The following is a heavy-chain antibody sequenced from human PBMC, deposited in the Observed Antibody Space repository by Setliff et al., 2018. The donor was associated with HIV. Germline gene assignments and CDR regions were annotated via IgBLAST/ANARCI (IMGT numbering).Heavy chain of an antibody. V-gene: IGHV4-34*01. Sequence: PSETLSLTCAVYGGSFSGYYWSWIRQPPGKGLEWIGEINHSGSTNYNPSLKSRVTISVDTSKNQFSLKLSSVTAADTAVYYCINAYSSGWLAPMGFDSWGQGTLVTVSS. CDR1: GGSFSGYY. D-gene: IGHD6-19*01. CDR3: INAYSSGWLAPMGFDS. J-gene: IGHJ4*02. CDR2: INHSGST.